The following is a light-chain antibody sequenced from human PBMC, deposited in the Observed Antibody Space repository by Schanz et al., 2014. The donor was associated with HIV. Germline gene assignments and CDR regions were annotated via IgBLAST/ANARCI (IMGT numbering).Light chain of an antibody. Sequence: VMTQSPATLSVSPGERATLSCRASQSVSSNLAWYQQKPGQAPTLLIYGTSSRATGIPDRFSGSGSGTDFTLTISRLEPEDFAVYYCQQYGSSFGPGTKVEIK. CDR1: QSVSSN. CDR3: QQYGSS. J-gene: IGKJ3*01. CDR2: GTS. V-gene: IGKV3-20*01.